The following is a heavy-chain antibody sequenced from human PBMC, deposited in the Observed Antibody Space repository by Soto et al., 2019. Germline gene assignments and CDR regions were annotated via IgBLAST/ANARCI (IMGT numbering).Heavy chain of an antibody. CDR2: ISYSGST. CDR3: ARGGGYDSFDF. Sequence: SETLSLTCTVSGGSISDGYYWSWIRQHPGKGLEWIGSISYSGSTSYNPSLKSRLTISVDRSKSQFSLNLSSVTAADTAVYYCARGGGYDSFDFWGQGIQVTVSS. V-gene: IGHV4-31*03. D-gene: IGHD2-15*01. CDR1: GGSISDGYY. J-gene: IGHJ4*02.